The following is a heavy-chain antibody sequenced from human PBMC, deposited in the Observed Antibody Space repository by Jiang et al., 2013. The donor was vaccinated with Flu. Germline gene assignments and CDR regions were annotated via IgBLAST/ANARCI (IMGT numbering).Heavy chain of an antibody. Sequence: QGFTGRFVFSLDTSVSTAYLQISSLKAEDTAVYYCARDDSFDYWGQGTLVTVSS. J-gene: IGHJ4*02. CDR3: ARDDSFDY. V-gene: IGHV7-4-1*02. D-gene: IGHD2-21*01.